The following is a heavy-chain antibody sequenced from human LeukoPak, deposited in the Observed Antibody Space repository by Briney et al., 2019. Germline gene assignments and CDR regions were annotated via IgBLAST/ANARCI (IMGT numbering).Heavy chain of an antibody. J-gene: IGHJ4*02. Sequence: PGGSLRLSCAASGFTFSSYGMHWVRRAPGKGLEWVAFIRYDGSNKYYADSVKGRFTISRDNSKNTLYLQMNSLRAEDTAVYYCARPGYSSGWYRFDYWGQGTLVTVSS. V-gene: IGHV3-30*02. CDR3: ARPGYSSGWYRFDY. CDR2: IRYDGSNK. D-gene: IGHD6-19*01. CDR1: GFTFSSYG.